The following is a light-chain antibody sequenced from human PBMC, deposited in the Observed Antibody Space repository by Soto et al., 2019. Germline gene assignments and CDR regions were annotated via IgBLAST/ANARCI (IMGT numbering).Light chain of an antibody. Sequence: EIVLTQSPGTLSLSPGERATLSCRASQSVSNNYVTWYQQKPGQAPRLLIYGASSRATDIPDRFSGSGSGTDFTLSISRLEPEDFAVYCCQQYGSSAWTFGQGTKVEIK. CDR3: QQYGSSAWT. CDR1: QSVSNNY. CDR2: GAS. J-gene: IGKJ1*01. V-gene: IGKV3-20*01.